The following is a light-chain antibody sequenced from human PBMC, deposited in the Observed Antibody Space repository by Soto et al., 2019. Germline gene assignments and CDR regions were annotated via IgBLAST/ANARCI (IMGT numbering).Light chain of an antibody. J-gene: IGKJ5*01. Sequence: DIPMTQSPSSLSASVGDRVTITCRASQDISVYLAWYQQKPGKVPKLLIYSASTLQSGVPSRFSGSGSGTEFTLTISSLQPEDVATYYCQKFNTAPLTFGQGTRLEIK. CDR3: QKFNTAPLT. V-gene: IGKV1-27*01. CDR2: SAS. CDR1: QDISVY.